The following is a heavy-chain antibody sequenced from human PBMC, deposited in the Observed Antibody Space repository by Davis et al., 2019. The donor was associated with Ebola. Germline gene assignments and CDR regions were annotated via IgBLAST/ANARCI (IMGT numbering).Heavy chain of an antibody. CDR3: ARPDSSGWPYFHY. CDR1: GYTFSSYV. J-gene: IGHJ4*02. CDR2: IHPNTGGT. D-gene: IGHD6-19*01. Sequence: ASVKVSCTASGYTFSSYVIIWVRQAPRQGLEWMGWIHPNTGGTNYAQKFQGRVTMTRDTSINTAYMQLTRLTSDDTAVYYCARPDSSGWPYFHYWGQGTLVTVSS. V-gene: IGHV1-2*02.